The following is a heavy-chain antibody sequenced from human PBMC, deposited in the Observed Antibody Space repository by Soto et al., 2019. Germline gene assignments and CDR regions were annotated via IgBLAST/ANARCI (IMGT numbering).Heavy chain of an antibody. Sequence: ASVKVSCKASGYTFTSYGISWVRQAPVQGLEWMGWISAYSVNTNYAQKLQGRGTMTTDTSKSTAYMGLRSLRSDDTAEYYCAKGGAIVAAGTRVYLYNAMDFWGQGTTVTVS. D-gene: IGHD1-26*01. CDR3: AKGGAIVAAGTRVYLYNAMDF. J-gene: IGHJ6*02. V-gene: IGHV1-18*04. CDR2: ISAYSVNT. CDR1: GYTFTSYG.